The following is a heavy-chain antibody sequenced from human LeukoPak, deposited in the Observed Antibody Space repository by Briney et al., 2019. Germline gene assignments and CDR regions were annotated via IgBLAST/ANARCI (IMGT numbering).Heavy chain of an antibody. CDR2: IYYSGST. CDR3: ARYCSGGSCYSGSPLFDY. J-gene: IGHJ4*02. D-gene: IGHD2-15*01. CDR1: GGSISSGDYY. V-gene: IGHV4-30-4*01. Sequence: SQTLSLTCTVSGGSISSGDYYWSWIRQPPGKGLEWIGYIYYSGSTYYNPSLKSRVTISLDTSKNQFSLKLSSVTAADTAAYYCARYCSGGSCYSGSPLFDYWGQGTLVTVSS.